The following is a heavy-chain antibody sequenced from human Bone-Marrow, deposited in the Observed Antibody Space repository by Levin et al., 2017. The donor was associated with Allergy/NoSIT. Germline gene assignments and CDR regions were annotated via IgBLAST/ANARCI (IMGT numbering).Heavy chain of an antibody. V-gene: IGHV3-74*01. J-gene: IGHJ6*03. CDR3: ARGIVVVVADYYYYMDG. Sequence: GGSLRLSCAASGFTFSSYWMHWVRQAPGKGLVWVSRINSDGSSTSYADSVKGRFTISRDNAKNTLYLQMNSLRAEDTAVYYCARGIVVVVADYYYYMDGWGKGTTVTVSS. CDR2: INSDGSST. D-gene: IGHD2-15*01. CDR1: GFTFSSYW.